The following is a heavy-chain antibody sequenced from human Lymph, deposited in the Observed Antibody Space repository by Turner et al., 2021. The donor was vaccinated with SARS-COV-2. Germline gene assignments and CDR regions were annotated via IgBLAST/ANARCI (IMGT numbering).Heavy chain of an antibody. CDR1: GGSMHSNY. V-gene: IGHV4-59*01. CDR3: ARETVNNWVDP. CDR2: IYYRGST. D-gene: IGHD2-21*02. J-gene: IGHJ5*02. Sequence: QVQLQESGTRLAKPLEPLSLPCTLAGGSMHSNYWSWIRQPPVKRLEWIGHIYYRGSTNYHPSHESRVTLSVDTSRNQFSLNLTSATAADTAIYYCARETVNNWVDPWGQGTLVTVSS.